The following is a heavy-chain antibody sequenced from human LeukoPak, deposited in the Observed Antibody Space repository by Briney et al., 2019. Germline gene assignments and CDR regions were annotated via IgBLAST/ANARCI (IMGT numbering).Heavy chain of an antibody. V-gene: IGHV1-69*05. CDR3: ARDKLDDFWSGYYIGWFGP. Sequence: SVKVSCKASGGTFSSYAISWVRQAPGQGLEWMGRIIPIFGTANYAQKFQGRVTITTDESTGTAYMELSSLRSEDTAVYYCARDKLDDFWSGYYIGWFGPWGQGTLVTVSS. CDR1: GGTFSSYA. CDR2: IIPIFGTA. J-gene: IGHJ5*02. D-gene: IGHD3-3*01.